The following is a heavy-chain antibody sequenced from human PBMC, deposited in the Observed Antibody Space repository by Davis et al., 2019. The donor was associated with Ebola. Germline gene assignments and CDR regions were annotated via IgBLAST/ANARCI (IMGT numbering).Heavy chain of an antibody. CDR2: IYHSGST. D-gene: IGHD2-2*02. J-gene: IGHJ4*02. Sequence: SETLSLTCAVSAGSISSSNWWSWVRQPPGKGLEWIGEIYHSGSTNYNPSLKSRVTISVDKSKNQFSLKLSSVTAADTAVYYCARGGSYFSQLLYGDGYFDYWGQGTLVTVSS. CDR1: AGSISSSNW. CDR3: ARGGSYFSQLLYGDGYFDY. V-gene: IGHV4-4*02.